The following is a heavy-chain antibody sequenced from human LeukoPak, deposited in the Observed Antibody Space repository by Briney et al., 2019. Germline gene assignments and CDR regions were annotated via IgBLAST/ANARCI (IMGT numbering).Heavy chain of an antibody. CDR3: ARDSSGYDPAFDY. V-gene: IGHV1-2*06. J-gene: IGHJ4*02. Sequence: ASVKVSCKASGYTFTGYYMHWVRQAPGQGLEWMGRINPNSGGTNYAQKFQGRVTMTRDTSISTAYMELSRLISDDTAVYYCARDSSGYDPAFDYWGQGTLVTVSS. D-gene: IGHD5-12*01. CDR2: INPNSGGT. CDR1: GYTFTGYY.